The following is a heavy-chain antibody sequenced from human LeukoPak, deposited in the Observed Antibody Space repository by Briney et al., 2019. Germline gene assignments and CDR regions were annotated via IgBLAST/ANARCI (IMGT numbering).Heavy chain of an antibody. CDR3: AKEEGYYDSSGYHVYFDY. CDR2: ISGSGGST. D-gene: IGHD3-22*01. Sequence: GGSLRLSCAASGFTFSSYGMSWVRQAPGKGLEWVSAISGSGGSTYYADSVKGRFTISRDNSKNTLYLQMNSLRAEDTAVYYCAKEEGYYDSSGYHVYFDYWGQGTLVTVSS. V-gene: IGHV3-23*01. CDR1: GFTFSSYG. J-gene: IGHJ4*02.